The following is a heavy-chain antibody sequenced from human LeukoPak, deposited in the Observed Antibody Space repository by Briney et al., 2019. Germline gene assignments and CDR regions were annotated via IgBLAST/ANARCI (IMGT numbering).Heavy chain of an antibody. J-gene: IGHJ3*02. V-gene: IGHV3-48*03. Sequence: QPGGSLRLSCAASGFTFSSYEMNWVRQAPGKGLEWVSYISSSGSTIYYADSVKGRFTISRDNAKNSLYLQMNSLRAEDTAVYYCASQRSSSWSGLDAFGIWGQGTMVTVSS. CDR1: GFTFSSYE. D-gene: IGHD6-13*01. CDR2: ISSSGSTI. CDR3: ASQRSSSWSGLDAFGI.